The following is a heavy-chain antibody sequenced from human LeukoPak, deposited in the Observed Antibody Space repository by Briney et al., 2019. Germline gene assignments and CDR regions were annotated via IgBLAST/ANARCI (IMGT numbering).Heavy chain of an antibody. D-gene: IGHD5/OR15-5a*01. CDR2: ISSDGTNT. Sequence: GGSLRLSCAASGFTFSNYWMHWVRQAPGKGLVWVSRISSDGTNTDYADSVKGRFTISRDRAKNMLILQMNSLRAEDTAVYYCARGDGIFDYYFDSWGQGTLVTVSS. CDR1: GFTFSNYW. J-gene: IGHJ4*02. CDR3: ARGDGIFDYYFDS. V-gene: IGHV3-74*01.